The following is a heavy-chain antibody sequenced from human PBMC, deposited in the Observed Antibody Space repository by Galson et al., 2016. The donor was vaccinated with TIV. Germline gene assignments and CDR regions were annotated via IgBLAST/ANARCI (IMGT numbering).Heavy chain of an antibody. D-gene: IGHD3-16*01. Sequence: QSGAEVTKTGESLKISCKGSGYTFTTYWIAWVRQMPGKGLEWMGIIYGGDSDTRYSPSFQGQVTMSADKFLSTAYLQWNSLQASDTAIYYCARHSYDDYANTGPTGGFDYWGQGTLVTVSS. CDR2: IYGGDSDT. V-gene: IGHV5-51*01. J-gene: IGHJ4*02. CDR3: ARHSYDDYANTGPTGGFDY. CDR1: GYTFTTYW.